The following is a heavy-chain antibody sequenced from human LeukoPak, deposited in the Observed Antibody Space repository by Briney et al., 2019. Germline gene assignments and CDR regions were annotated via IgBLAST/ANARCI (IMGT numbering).Heavy chain of an antibody. CDR2: IYYSGST. CDR3: ARMTASGGNNDY. Sequence: PSETLSLTCTVSGGSISSGGYHWSWIRQHPGKGLEWIGYIYYSGSTYYNPSLKSRVTISVDTSKNQFSLKLSSVTAADTAVYYCARMTASGGNNDYWGQGTLVTVSS. D-gene: IGHD3-10*01. V-gene: IGHV4-31*03. CDR1: GGSISSGGYH. J-gene: IGHJ4*02.